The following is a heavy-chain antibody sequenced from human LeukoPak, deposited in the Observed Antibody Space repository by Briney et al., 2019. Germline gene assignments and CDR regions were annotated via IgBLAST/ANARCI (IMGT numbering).Heavy chain of an antibody. CDR1: GFTFSNYA. Sequence: GGSLRLSCAASGFTFSNYAMSWVRQAPGKGLEWVSGISGSGGSTYYADSVKGRFIISRDNSKNTLYLQMNSLRVEDTAVYYCAKVHTAMLYYYYYMDVWGKGTTVTVSS. CDR2: ISGSGGST. CDR3: AKVHTAMLYYYYYMDV. V-gene: IGHV3-23*01. J-gene: IGHJ6*03. D-gene: IGHD5-18*01.